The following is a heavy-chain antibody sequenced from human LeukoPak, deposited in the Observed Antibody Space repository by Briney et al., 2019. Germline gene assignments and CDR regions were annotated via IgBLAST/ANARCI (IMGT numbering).Heavy chain of an antibody. J-gene: IGHJ3*02. CDR3: AKILYASGTFGAFDI. V-gene: IGHV3-11*03. Sequence: PGGSLRLSCAASGFTFSDYYMSWLRQAPGKGLEWVSCIGSISSYTNYADSVKGRFTISRDNAKTSLYLQMNSLRAEDTAVYYCAKILYASGTFGAFDIWGQGTMVTVSS. CDR2: IGSISSYT. D-gene: IGHD3-22*01. CDR1: GFTFSDYY.